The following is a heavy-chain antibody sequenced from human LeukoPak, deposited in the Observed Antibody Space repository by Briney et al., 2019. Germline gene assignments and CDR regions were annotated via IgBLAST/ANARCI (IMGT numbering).Heavy chain of an antibody. CDR2: IYTSGST. J-gene: IGHJ4*02. D-gene: IGHD6-6*01. Sequence: SETLSLTCAVYGGSFSGYYWSWIRQPAGKGLEWIGRIYTSGSTNYNPSLKSRVTMSVDTSKNQFSLKLSSVTAADTAVYYCARQIGLYSSSSRLGYWGQGTLVTVSS. V-gene: IGHV4-59*10. CDR3: ARQIGLYSSSSRLGY. CDR1: GGSFSGYY.